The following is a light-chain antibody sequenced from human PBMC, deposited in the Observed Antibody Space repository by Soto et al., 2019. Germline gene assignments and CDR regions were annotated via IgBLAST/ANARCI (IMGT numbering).Light chain of an antibody. CDR2: EVS. V-gene: IGLV2-14*01. Sequence: QSVLTQPPSVSGAPGQRVTISCTGTRSNIGAGFDVHWYQQHPGKAPKLMIDEVSNRPSGVSNRFSGSKSGNTASLTISGLQAEDEADYYCSSYTSSSTGVFGGGTKLTVL. J-gene: IGLJ3*02. CDR1: RSNIGAGFD. CDR3: SSYTSSSTGV.